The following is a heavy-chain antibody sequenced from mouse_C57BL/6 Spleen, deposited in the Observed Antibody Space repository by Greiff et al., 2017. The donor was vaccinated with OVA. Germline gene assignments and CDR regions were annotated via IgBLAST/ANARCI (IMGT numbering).Heavy chain of an antibody. CDR2: ISDGGSYT. V-gene: IGHV5-4*01. J-gene: IGHJ1*03. CDR1: GFTFSSYA. CDR3: ARDGGGYFDV. Sequence: EVQLVESGGGLVKPGGSLKLSCAASGFTFSSYAMSWVRQTPEKRLEWVATISDGGSYTYYPDNVKGRFTISRDNAKNNLYLQMSHLKSEDTAMYYCARDGGGYFDVWGTGTTVTVSS.